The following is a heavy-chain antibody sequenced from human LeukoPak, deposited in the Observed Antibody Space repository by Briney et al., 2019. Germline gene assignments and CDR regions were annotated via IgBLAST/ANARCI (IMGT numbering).Heavy chain of an antibody. CDR1: GGSISSSPYY. V-gene: IGHV4-39*07. CDR2: IYYSGTT. CDR3: AKGAGGFSYYNWFDP. Sequence: SETLSLTCTVSGGSISSSPYYWGWIRQPPGKGLEWIGSIYYSGTTHYSPSLESRVTISVDTSKNQFSLKLASVTSADTAIYYCAKGAGGFSYYNWFDPWGQGTLVTVSS. D-gene: IGHD5-18*01. J-gene: IGHJ5*02.